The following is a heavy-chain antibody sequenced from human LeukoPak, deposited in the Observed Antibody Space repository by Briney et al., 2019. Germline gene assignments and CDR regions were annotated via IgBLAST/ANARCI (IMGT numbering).Heavy chain of an antibody. D-gene: IGHD1-26*01. V-gene: IGHV1-3*03. Sequence: GASVKVSCKASGYTFTNYAMHWVRQAPGQRLEWMGWINTGNGNTKYSQEFQGRVTITRDTSASTAYMELSSLRSEDMAVYYCARERGSWLIDYWGQGTLVTVSS. CDR3: ARERGSWLIDY. J-gene: IGHJ4*02. CDR2: INTGNGNT. CDR1: GYTFTNYA.